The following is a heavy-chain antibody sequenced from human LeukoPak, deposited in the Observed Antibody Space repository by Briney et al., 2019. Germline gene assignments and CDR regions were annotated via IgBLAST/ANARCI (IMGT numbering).Heavy chain of an antibody. CDR2: IYHSGST. CDR1: GGSISSDGYS. Sequence: PSETLSLTCAVSGGSISSDGYSWGWIRQPPGKGLEWIGYIYHSGSTYYNPSLKSRVTISIDRSKNQFSLKLNSVTAADTAVHYCAREGGPYRPLDYSGQGTLVTVSS. CDR3: AREGGPYRPLDY. J-gene: IGHJ4*02. V-gene: IGHV4-30-2*01.